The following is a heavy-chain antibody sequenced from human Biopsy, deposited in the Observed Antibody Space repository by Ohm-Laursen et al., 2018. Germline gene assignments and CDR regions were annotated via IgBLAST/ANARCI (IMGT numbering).Heavy chain of an antibody. CDR2: IYYSGTT. J-gene: IGHJ4*02. CDR1: GGSISSYY. Sequence: PPGTLSLTCPVSGGSISSYYWNWIRQPPGKGLEWIGYIYYSGTTDYSPSLKSRVTISIDKSKNQLFLKLSSVTAEDTAVYYCARDDAVTVIRGLYYWGQGTLVTVSS. CDR3: ARDDAVTVIRGLYY. V-gene: IGHV4-59*01. D-gene: IGHD2-21*02.